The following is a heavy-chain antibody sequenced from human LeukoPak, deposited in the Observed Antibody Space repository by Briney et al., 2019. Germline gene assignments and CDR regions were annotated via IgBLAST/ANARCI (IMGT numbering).Heavy chain of an antibody. V-gene: IGHV1-69*05. CDR3: ARNKEYSYGFDY. CDR1: GGTFISYA. D-gene: IGHD5-18*01. Sequence: SVKVSCKASGGTFISYAISWVRQAPGQGLEWMGGIIPIFGTANYAQKFQGRVTITTDESTSTAYMELSSLRSEDTAVYYCARNKEYSYGFDYWGQGTLVTVSS. J-gene: IGHJ4*02. CDR2: IIPIFGTA.